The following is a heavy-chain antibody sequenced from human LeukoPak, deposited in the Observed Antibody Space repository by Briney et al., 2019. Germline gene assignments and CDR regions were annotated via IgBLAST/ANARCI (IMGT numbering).Heavy chain of an antibody. CDR2: IYYSGST. Sequence: RSSETLSLTCTVSGGSISSGDYYWSWIRQPPGKGLEWIGYIYYSGSTYYNPSLKSRVTISVDTSKNQFSLKLSSVTAADTAVYYCARGSGAWTYCGGDCSGPPNAFDIWGQGTMVTVSS. V-gene: IGHV4-30-4*08. CDR1: GGSISSGDYY. D-gene: IGHD2-21*01. J-gene: IGHJ3*02. CDR3: ARGSGAWTYCGGDCSGPPNAFDI.